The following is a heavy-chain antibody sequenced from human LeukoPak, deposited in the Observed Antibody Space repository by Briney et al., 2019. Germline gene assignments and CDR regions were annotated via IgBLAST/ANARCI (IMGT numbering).Heavy chain of an antibody. D-gene: IGHD3-9*01. J-gene: IGHJ4*02. CDR1: GFTFSSYG. V-gene: IGHV3-30*18. Sequence: PGRSLRLSCAASGFTFSSYGMHWVRQAPGKGLGWVAVISYDGSNKYYADSVKGRFTISRDNSKNTLYLQMNSLRAEDTAVCYCAKDRRDRITIFYWGQGSLVSVSS. CDR2: ISYDGSNK. CDR3: AKDRRDRITIFY.